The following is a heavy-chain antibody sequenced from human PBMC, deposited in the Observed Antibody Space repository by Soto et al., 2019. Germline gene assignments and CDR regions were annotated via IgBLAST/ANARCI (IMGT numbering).Heavy chain of an antibody. CDR1: GGSISSSSYY. J-gene: IGHJ5*02. CDR2: IYYSGST. Sequence: SETLSLTCTVSGGSISSSSYYWGWIRQPPGKGLEWIGSIYYSGSTYYNPSLKSRVTISVDTSKNQFSLKLSSVTAADTAVYYCARHHNIVVVVAANPGWFDPWGQGTLVTVSS. D-gene: IGHD2-15*01. CDR3: ARHHNIVVVVAANPGWFDP. V-gene: IGHV4-39*01.